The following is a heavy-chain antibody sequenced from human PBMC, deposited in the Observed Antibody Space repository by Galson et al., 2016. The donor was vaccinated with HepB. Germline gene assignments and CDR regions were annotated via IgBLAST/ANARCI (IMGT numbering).Heavy chain of an antibody. D-gene: IGHD2-15*01. CDR1: GGSDY. V-gene: IGHV4-39*01. CDR3: ARLDEDRHFDL. Sequence: SETLSLTCTVSGGSDYWGWIRQPPGKGLEWIGSIYYSGSRFYNPSVKSRVTISVDTSKNQFSLKVTSVTAADTAVYYCARLDEDRHFDLWGRGTVVIVSS. CDR2: IYYSGSR. J-gene: IGHJ2*01.